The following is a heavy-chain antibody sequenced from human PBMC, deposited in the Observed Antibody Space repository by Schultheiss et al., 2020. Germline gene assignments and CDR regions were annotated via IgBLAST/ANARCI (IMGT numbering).Heavy chain of an antibody. J-gene: IGHJ5*02. CDR3: ARERDCGGDCYWSSWFDP. Sequence: ASVKVSCKASGYTFTSYGISWVRQAPGQGLEWMGWISAYNGNTNYAQKLQGRVTMTTDTSTSTAYMELSSLRSEDTAVYYCARERDCGGDCYWSSWFDPWGQGTLVTVSS. V-gene: IGHV1-18*01. CDR1: GYTFTSYG. D-gene: IGHD2-21*01. CDR2: ISAYNGNT.